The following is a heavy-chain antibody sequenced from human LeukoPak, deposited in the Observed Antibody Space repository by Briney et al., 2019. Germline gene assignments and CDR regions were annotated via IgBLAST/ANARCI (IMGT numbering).Heavy chain of an antibody. CDR1: GYTLTELS. Sequence: ASVKVSCKVSGYTLTELSMHWVRQAPGQGLEWMGWINPNSGGTNYAQKFQGRVTMTRDTSISTAYMELSRLRSDDTAVYYCARVPKVGAIDYWGQGTLVTVSS. V-gene: IGHV1-2*02. J-gene: IGHJ4*02. CDR2: INPNSGGT. CDR3: ARVPKVGAIDY. D-gene: IGHD1-26*01.